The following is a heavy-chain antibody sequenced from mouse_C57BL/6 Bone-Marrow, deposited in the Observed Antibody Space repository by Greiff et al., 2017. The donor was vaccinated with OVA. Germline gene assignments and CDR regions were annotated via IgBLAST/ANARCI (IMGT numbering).Heavy chain of an antibody. Sequence: LVESGAELVRPGASVKLSCTASGFNIKDDYMHWVKQRPEQGLEWIGWIDPENGDTEYASKFQGKATITADTSSNTAYLQLSSLTSEDTAVYYCTTYYYGSSLAWFAYWGQGTLVTVSA. V-gene: IGHV14-4*01. D-gene: IGHD1-1*01. CDR1: GFNIKDDY. J-gene: IGHJ3*01. CDR2: IDPENGDT. CDR3: TTYYYGSSLAWFAY.